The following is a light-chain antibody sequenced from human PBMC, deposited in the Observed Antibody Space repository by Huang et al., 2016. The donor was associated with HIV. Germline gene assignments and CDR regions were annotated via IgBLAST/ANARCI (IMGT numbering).Light chain of an antibody. CDR1: QSVSSY. V-gene: IGKV3-11*01. CDR2: ATS. J-gene: IGKJ2*01. CDR3: QQRISWPPSYT. Sequence: EIVLTQSPATLSLSPGDRATLSCRASQSVSSYFAWYQQKPGQAPRLLFYATSNRATGVPARFSGSGSGTDFTLTISSLEPEDFANYYCQQRISWPPSYTFGQGTKVEI.